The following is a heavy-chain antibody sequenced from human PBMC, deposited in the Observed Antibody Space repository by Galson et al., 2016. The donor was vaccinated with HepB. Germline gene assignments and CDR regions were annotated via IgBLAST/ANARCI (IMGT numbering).Heavy chain of an antibody. V-gene: IGHV3-11*01. CDR2: ISSSGSPI. CDR3: ARVGVVVVATTWGMDV. J-gene: IGHJ6*02. Sequence: SLRLSCAASEFTFSDYYMSWIRQAPGKGLEWLCFISSSGSPIYYADSLRGRFIISRDNAKNPLYLQMNSLSVEDTAVYYCARVGVVVVATTWGMDVWGQGTTVTVS. CDR1: EFTFSDYY. D-gene: IGHD2-15*01.